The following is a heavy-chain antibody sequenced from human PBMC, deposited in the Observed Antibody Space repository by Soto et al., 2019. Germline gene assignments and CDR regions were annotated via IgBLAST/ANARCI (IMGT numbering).Heavy chain of an antibody. CDR1: GFTFSSYA. J-gene: IGHJ4*02. CDR3: AKTSLVVAATPLIFDY. CDR2: ISGSGGST. V-gene: IGHV3-23*01. D-gene: IGHD2-15*01. Sequence: GGSLRLSCAASGFTFSSYAMSWVRQAPGKGLEWVSAISGSGGSTYYADSVKGRFTISRDNSKNTLYLQMNSLRAEDTAVYYCAKTSLVVAATPLIFDYWGQGTLVTVSS.